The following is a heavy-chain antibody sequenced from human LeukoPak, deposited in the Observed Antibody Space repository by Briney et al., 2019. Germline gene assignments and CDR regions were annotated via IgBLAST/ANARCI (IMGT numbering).Heavy chain of an antibody. D-gene: IGHD1-14*01. Sequence: LGGSLRLSCSASGFTFTNYGMSWVRQAPGKGLEWVADLSGNGDGQFYADSVEGRFTISRDISNNIWYLQMNSLRAEDTAVYYCAKGCQCPSGLSSWFDPRGQGILVAVSS. CDR1: GFTFTNYG. V-gene: IGHV3-23*01. J-gene: IGHJ5*02. CDR3: AKGCQCPSGLSSWFDP. CDR2: LSGNGDGQ.